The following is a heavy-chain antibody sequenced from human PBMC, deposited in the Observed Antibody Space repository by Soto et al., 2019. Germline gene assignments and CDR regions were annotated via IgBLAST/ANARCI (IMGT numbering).Heavy chain of an antibody. J-gene: IGHJ6*02. CDR2: IIDMFGTA. D-gene: IGHD2-2*01. V-gene: IGHV1-69*01. Sequence: QVQLVQSGAEVKKPGSSVKVSCKASGDTFSSYAINWVRQGPGQGLEWMGGIIDMFGTANYAEKFQGRVTITAHESTSTHYMHLNSLRSEDTAVHHSPRGIVVAEAPTGHQYYNYYGMDVWGQGTTVTVSS. CDR3: PRGIVVAEAPTGHQYYNYYGMDV. CDR1: GDTFSSYA.